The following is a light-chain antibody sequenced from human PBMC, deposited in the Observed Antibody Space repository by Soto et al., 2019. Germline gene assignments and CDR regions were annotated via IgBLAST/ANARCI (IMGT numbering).Light chain of an antibody. CDR3: QQRSSWPLT. J-gene: IGKJ4*01. V-gene: IGKV3-11*01. CDR2: DAS. CDR1: QSVSSS. Sequence: EIVLTQSPATLSLSPGETANLSCRASQSVSSSLAWYQQKPGQTPRLLIYDASNRATGIPARFSGSGSGTDFTLTVSSLEPEDFAVYYCQQRSSWPLTFGGGTMWRSN.